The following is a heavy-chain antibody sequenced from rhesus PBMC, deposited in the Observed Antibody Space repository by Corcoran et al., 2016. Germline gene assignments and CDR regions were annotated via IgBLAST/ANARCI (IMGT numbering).Heavy chain of an antibody. V-gene: IGHV4-80*01. J-gene: IGHJ4*01. CDR2: INGNRRTT. CDR3: ATHYWNRFDY. Sequence: QVQLQESGPGLVKPSETLSLTCTVSGASISSYWWSGIRQPPGKGLEWIGEINGNRRTTTDTPTPKMPGPISRDTSKNQFPLELSSVPAADPAVYYWATHYWNRFDYWGQGVLVTVSS. CDR1: GASISSYW. D-gene: IGHD1-26*01.